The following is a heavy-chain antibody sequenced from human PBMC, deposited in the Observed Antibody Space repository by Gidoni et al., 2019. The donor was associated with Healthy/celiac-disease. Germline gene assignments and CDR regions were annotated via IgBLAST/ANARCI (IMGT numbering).Heavy chain of an antibody. Sequence: EVQLLESGGGLVQPGGSLRLSCAASGFTFSSYAMSWVRQAPGKGLEWVSAISGSGGSTYYADSVKGRFTISRDNSKNTLYLQMNSLRAEDTAVYYCAKAPYYDILTGYDTGFFVWGQGTLVTVSS. J-gene: IGHJ4*02. CDR1: GFTFSSYA. CDR2: ISGSGGST. D-gene: IGHD3-9*01. V-gene: IGHV3-23*01. CDR3: AKAPYYDILTGYDTGFFV.